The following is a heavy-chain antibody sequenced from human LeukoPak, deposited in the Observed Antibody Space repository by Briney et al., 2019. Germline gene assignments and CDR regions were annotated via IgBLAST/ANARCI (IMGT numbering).Heavy chain of an antibody. V-gene: IGHV1-18*01. CDR1: GYTFTSYG. Sequence: GASVKVSCKASGYTFTSYGISWVRQAPGQGLEWMGWISAYNGNTNYAQKLQGRVTMTTDTSTSTAYMELRSLRSDDTAVYYCARDRDSYYVWGSYDYWGQGTLVTVSS. D-gene: IGHD3-16*01. J-gene: IGHJ4*02. CDR2: ISAYNGNT. CDR3: ARDRDSYYVWGSYDY.